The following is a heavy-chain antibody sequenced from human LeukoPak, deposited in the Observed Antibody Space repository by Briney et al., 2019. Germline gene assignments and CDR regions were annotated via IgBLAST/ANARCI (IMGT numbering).Heavy chain of an antibody. CDR2: ISDIGSI. CDR1: GGSISSYY. Sequence: SETLSLTCTVSGGSISSYYWSWIRQPPGKGLEWIAYISDIGSINYNPSLKSRVTISVDTSKNQFSLKLSSVTAADTAVYYCARLRGYSGYGDFDYWGQGTLVTVSS. V-gene: IGHV4-59*08. J-gene: IGHJ4*02. CDR3: ARLRGYSGYGDFDY. D-gene: IGHD5-12*01.